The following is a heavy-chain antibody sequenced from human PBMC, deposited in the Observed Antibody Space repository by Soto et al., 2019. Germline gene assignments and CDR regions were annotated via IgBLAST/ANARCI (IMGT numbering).Heavy chain of an antibody. J-gene: IGHJ5*02. D-gene: IGHD6-25*01. V-gene: IGHV3-48*01. CDR1: GFTFSSYA. Sequence: GGSLRLSCVASGFTFSSYAMSWVRQAPGKGLEWVSYISSSSSTIYYADSVKGRFTISRDNAKNSLFLQMNSLRAEDTAVYYCAREAATLNWFDPWGQGTLVTVSS. CDR2: ISSSSSTI. CDR3: AREAATLNWFDP.